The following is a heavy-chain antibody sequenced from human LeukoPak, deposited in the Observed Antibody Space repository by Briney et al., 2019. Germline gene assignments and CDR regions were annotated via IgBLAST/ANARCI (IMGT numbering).Heavy chain of an antibody. Sequence: GGSLRLSCAASGFTFSSYSMNWVRQAPGKGLEWLSYISSSSTKYYADPVKGRFTISRDNAENSLFLQMNSLRAEDTAVYYCARDTSYAFDIWGQGTMVTVSS. CDR2: ISSSSTK. V-gene: IGHV3-48*01. J-gene: IGHJ3*02. CDR1: GFTFSSYS. CDR3: ARDTSYAFDI.